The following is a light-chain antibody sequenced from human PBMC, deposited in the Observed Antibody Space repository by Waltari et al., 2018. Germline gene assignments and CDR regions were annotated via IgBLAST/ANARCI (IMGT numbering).Light chain of an antibody. V-gene: IGKV1-39*01. CDR1: QRISSY. J-gene: IGKJ3*01. CDR2: AAT. CDR3: QQSYSTLVT. Sequence: DIQMTQSPSPLSASVGDRVTITCRARQRISSYLNWYQQKPRKAPKLLIYAATSLQSGVPSRFSGSGSGTDFTLTISSLQPEDFATYYCQQSYSTLVTFGPGTKVDIK.